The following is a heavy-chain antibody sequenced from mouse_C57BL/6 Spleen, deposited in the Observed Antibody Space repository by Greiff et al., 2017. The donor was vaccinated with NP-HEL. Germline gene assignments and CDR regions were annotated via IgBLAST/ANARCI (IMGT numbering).Heavy chain of an antibody. CDR3: AKNGYSNYVGAMDY. J-gene: IGHJ4*01. CDR2: IWRGGST. V-gene: IGHV2-5*01. D-gene: IGHD2-5*01. CDR1: GFSLTSYG. Sequence: QVHVKQSGPGLVQPSQSLSITCTVSGFSLTSYGVHWVRQSPGKGLEWLGVIWRGGSTDYNVAFMSRLSITKDNSKSQVFFKMNSLQADDTAIYYCAKNGYSNYVGAMDYWGQGTSVTVSS.